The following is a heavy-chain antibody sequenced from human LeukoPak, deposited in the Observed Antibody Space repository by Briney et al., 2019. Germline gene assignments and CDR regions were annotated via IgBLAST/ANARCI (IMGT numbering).Heavy chain of an antibody. CDR1: GGSISSYY. CDR2: IYYSGST. D-gene: IGHD5-18*01. Sequence: SETLSLTCTVSGGSISSYYWSWIRQPPGKGLEWIGSIYYSGSTYYNPSLKSRVTISVDTSKNQFSLKLSSVTAADTAVYYCARDGTTAMVRTDNWFDPWGQGTLVTVSS. J-gene: IGHJ5*02. CDR3: ARDGTTAMVRTDNWFDP. V-gene: IGHV4-59*12.